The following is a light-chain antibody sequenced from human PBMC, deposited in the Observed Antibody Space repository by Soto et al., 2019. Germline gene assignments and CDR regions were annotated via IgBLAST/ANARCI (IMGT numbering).Light chain of an antibody. V-gene: IGKV1-5*01. CDR1: QSISTW. CDR3: QQYNIHST. J-gene: IGKJ2*01. Sequence: DIQMTQSPSTLSASVGDRVTITCRASQSISTWLAWYQQKPGKAPNLLIYAASSLLSGVPPRFSGSGSGTEFTLTIASLQPDDFATYYCQQYNIHSTFGQGTKLEIK. CDR2: AAS.